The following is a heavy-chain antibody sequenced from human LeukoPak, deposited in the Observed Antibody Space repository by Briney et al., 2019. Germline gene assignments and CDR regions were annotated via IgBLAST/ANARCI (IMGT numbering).Heavy chain of an antibody. V-gene: IGHV3-7*01. CDR2: MKYDGSEK. CDR3: SKSLDY. CDR1: GFTFSSYW. Sequence: PGGSLRPSCAASGFTFSSYWMSWVRQAPGKGLEWVANMKYDGSEKYYVDSVKGRFTISRDNAKNSLYLQMNSLRAEDTAVYYCSKSLDYLGQGVLVTVSP. J-gene: IGHJ4*02.